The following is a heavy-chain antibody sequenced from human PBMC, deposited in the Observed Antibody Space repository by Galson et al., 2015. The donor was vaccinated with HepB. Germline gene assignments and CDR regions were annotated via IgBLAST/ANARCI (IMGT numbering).Heavy chain of an antibody. Sequence: SETLSLTCAVYGGSFSGYYWSWIRQPPGKGLEWIGEINQSGSINYNPSLKSRVTISVDTSKNQFSLNLSSVTAADTAVYYCARGGYTAMVARYYYMDVWGKGTTVTVPS. D-gene: IGHD5-18*01. CDR1: GGSFSGYY. CDR3: ARGGYTAMVARYYYMDV. V-gene: IGHV4-34*01. CDR2: INQSGSI. J-gene: IGHJ6*03.